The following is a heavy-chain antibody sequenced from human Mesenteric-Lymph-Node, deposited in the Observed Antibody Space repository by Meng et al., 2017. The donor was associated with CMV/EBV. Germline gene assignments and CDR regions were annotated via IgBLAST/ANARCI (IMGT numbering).Heavy chain of an antibody. D-gene: IGHD5-18*01. J-gene: IGHJ6*02. CDR2: ISGSANNT. CDR1: GFTFNSYA. Sequence: GESLKISCAASGFTFNSYAMSWVRQAPGKGLEWVSTISGSANNTYYADSMKGRFTVSRDTAQNSLYLQMNSLRPDDTALYYCGEDLQPGGLDIWGQGTTVTVSS. CDR3: GEDLQPGGLDI. V-gene: IGHV3-23*01.